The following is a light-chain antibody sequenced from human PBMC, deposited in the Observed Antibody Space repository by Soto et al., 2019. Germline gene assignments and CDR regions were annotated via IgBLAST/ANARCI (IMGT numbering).Light chain of an antibody. V-gene: IGKV3-20*01. CDR1: QSVSSSY. Sequence: EIVLTQSPGTLSLSPGERATLSCRASQSVSSSYLAWYQQKPGLAPRLLIYSASTRATGIPDRFSGSGSGTDFTLTISRLEPEEFAVYYCQLYDNSLYTFGQGTKLEIK. J-gene: IGKJ2*01. CDR2: SAS. CDR3: QLYDNSLYT.